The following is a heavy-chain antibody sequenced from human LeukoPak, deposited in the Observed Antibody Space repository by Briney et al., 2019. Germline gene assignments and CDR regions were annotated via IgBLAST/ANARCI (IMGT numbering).Heavy chain of an antibody. CDR2: IHQHGNEK. CDR1: GFTFSNYW. Sequence: PGGSLRLSCAASGFTFSNYWMSWVRQAPGKGREWVASIHQHGNEKYFVDSVRGRFTISRDNAKNSLYLQMSSLRAEDTAVYYCATLNGPLFEYWGQGTLVTASS. D-gene: IGHD2-8*01. J-gene: IGHJ4*02. CDR3: ATLNGPLFEY. V-gene: IGHV3-7*01.